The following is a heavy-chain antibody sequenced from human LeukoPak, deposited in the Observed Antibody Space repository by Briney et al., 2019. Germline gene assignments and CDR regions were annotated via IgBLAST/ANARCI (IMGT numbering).Heavy chain of an antibody. V-gene: IGHV3-30*14. D-gene: IGHD5-18*01. CDR3: AKADGSYGYFDY. CDR2: ISYDGSNK. CDR1: GFTFSSYA. J-gene: IGHJ4*02. Sequence: GRSLRLSCAASGFTFSSYAMHWVRQAPGKGLEWVAVISYDGSNKYYADSVKGRFTISRDNSKNTLYLQMNSLRAEDTAVYYCAKADGSYGYFDYWGQGTLVTVSS.